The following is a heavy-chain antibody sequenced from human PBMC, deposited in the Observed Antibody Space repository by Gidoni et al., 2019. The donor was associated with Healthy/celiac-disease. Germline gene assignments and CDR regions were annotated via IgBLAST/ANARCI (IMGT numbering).Heavy chain of an antibody. V-gene: IGHV1-69*08. CDR1: VDTFSSYT. Sequence: QFQLVQSGAEVKKPGSSVKGSCKVSVDTFSSYTITWVRQAHGQGLEWMGRIIPILGIANYAQKFQGRVTITADKSTSTAYMELSSLRSEDTAVYYCARESPVPATAQYNWFDPWGQGTLVTVSS. CDR3: ARESPVPATAQYNWFDP. D-gene: IGHD2-2*01. CDR2: IIPILGIA. J-gene: IGHJ5*02.